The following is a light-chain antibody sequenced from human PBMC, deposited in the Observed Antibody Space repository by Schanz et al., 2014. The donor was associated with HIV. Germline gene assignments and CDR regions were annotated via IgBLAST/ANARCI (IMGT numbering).Light chain of an antibody. CDR2: TAS. CDR1: QSIDSW. J-gene: IGKJ1*01. Sequence: MTQYPSTLSASVGDRVTITCRASQSIDSWLAWYQQKPGKPPKFLLYTASNLESGVPSRFSGSGSGTQFTLTISSLQPDDSATYYCQQYSDSPWTFGQGTKVEFK. V-gene: IGKV1-5*03. CDR3: QQYSDSPWT.